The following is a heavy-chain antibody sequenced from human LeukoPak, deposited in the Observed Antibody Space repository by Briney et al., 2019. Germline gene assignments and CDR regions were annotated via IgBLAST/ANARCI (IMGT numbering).Heavy chain of an antibody. J-gene: IGHJ4*02. V-gene: IGHV4-39*07. Sequence: SETLSLTCTVSGGSISSSSYYWGWIRQPPGKGLVWIGSIYYSGSTYYNPSLKSRVTISVDTSKNQFSLKLSSVTAADTAVYYCARTYYDITDYWGQGTLVTVSS. CDR1: GGSISSSSYY. CDR3: ARTYYDITDY. CDR2: IYYSGST. D-gene: IGHD3-9*01.